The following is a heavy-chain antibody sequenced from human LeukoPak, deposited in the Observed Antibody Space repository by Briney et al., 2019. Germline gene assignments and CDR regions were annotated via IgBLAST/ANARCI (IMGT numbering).Heavy chain of an antibody. Sequence: SQTLSLTCTVSSGPISSGDYYWSWIRQPPGKGLEWIGYIYYSGSTYYNPSLKSRVTISVDTSKNQFSLNLRSVTAADTAVYYCARVGKYCGGDCYSVKYWGQGTLVTVSS. CDR1: SGPISSGDYY. V-gene: IGHV4-30-4*08. CDR3: ARVGKYCGGDCYSVKY. CDR2: IYYSGST. J-gene: IGHJ4*02. D-gene: IGHD2-21*01.